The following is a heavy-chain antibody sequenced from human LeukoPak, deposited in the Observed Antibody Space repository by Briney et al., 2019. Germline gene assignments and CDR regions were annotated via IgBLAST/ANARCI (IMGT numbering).Heavy chain of an antibody. V-gene: IGHV3-11*04. Sequence: GGSLRLSCAASGFTFSDYYMSWIRQAPGKGLEWVSYISSSGSTIYYADSVKGRFTISRDNAKNSLYLQMNSLRAEDTAVYYCARDLGAYGYCSSTSCSGLDYWGQGTLVTVSS. CDR1: GFTFSDYY. CDR2: ISSSGSTI. J-gene: IGHJ4*02. D-gene: IGHD2-2*01. CDR3: ARDLGAYGYCSSTSCSGLDY.